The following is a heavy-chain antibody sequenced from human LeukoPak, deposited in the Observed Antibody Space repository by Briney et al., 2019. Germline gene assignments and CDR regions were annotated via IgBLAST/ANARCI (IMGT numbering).Heavy chain of an antibody. J-gene: IGHJ3*02. D-gene: IGHD2-21*01. CDR2: IYYSGST. CDR1: GGSISSSSYY. Sequence: SETLSLTCTVSGGSISSSSYYWGWIRQPPGKGLEWIGYIYYSGSTNYNPSLKSRVTISLDTSKNQFSLKLSSVTAADTAVYYCATGGSAIRDDAFDIWGQGTMVTVSS. V-gene: IGHV4-61*05. CDR3: ATGGSAIRDDAFDI.